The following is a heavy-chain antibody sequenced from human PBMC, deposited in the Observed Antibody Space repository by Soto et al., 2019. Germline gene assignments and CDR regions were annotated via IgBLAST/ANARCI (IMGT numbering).Heavy chain of an antibody. D-gene: IGHD3-10*01. CDR2: ISSGSRTI. CDR1: GFTFSTHT. J-gene: IGHJ4*02. Sequence: EVQLVESGGSLVQPGGSLRLSCAASGFTFSTHTMNWVRQAPGKGLEWLSYISSGSRTIYYADSVMGRFTSSRDNAQNSLYLQMHSLRDEDTAVYYCATGSGNGSGYWGQGTLVTVSS. CDR3: ATGSGNGSGY. V-gene: IGHV3-48*02.